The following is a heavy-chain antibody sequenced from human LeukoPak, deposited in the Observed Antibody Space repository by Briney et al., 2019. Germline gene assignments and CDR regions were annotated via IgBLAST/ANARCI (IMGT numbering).Heavy chain of an antibody. CDR2: IIPIFGTA. CDR3: ARGPIAARPWFDP. CDR1: GGTFSSYA. V-gene: IGHV1-69*05. D-gene: IGHD6-6*01. Sequence: ASVKVSCKASGGTFSSYAISWVRQAPGQGLEWMGGIIPIFGTANYAQKFQGRVTITTDESTSTAYMELSSLRSEDTAVYYCARGPIAARPWFDPWGQGTLVTVSS. J-gene: IGHJ5*02.